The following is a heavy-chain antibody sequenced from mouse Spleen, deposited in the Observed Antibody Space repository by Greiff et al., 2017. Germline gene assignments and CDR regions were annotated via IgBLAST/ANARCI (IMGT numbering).Heavy chain of an antibody. CDR3: ARKIYDGYNYAMDY. J-gene: IGHJ4*01. D-gene: IGHD2-3*01. V-gene: IGHV1-19*01. CDR2: INPYNGGT. CDR1: GYTFTDYY. Sequence: VQLQQSGPVLVKPGASVKMSCKASGYTFTDYYMNWVKQSHGKSLEWIGVINPYNGGTSYNQKFKGKATLTVDKSSSTAYMELNSLTSEDSAVYYCARKIYDGYNYAMDYWGQGTSVTVSS.